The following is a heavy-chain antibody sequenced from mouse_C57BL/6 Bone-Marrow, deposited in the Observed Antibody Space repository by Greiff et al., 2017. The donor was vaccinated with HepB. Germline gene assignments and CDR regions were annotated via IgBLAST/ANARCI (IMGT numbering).Heavy chain of an antibody. Sequence: EVKVVESGGGLVQSGRSLRLSCATSGFTFSDFYMEWVRQAPGKGLEWIAASRNKANDYTTEYSASVKGRFIDSRDTSQSILYLQMNALRAEDTAIYYCARDANYCSSYWYFDVWGTGTTVTVSS. V-gene: IGHV7-1*01. J-gene: IGHJ1*03. D-gene: IGHD1-1*01. CDR1: GFTFSDFY. CDR2: SRNKANDYTT. CDR3: ARDANYCSSYWYFDV.